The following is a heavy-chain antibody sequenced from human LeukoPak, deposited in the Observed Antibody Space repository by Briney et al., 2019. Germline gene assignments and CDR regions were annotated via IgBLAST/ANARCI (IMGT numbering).Heavy chain of an antibody. D-gene: IGHD3-16*01. Sequence: PSETLSLTCSVSGESMRTGGYYWTWIRQHPGKGLEWIGYIYYSGSTYYNPSLKDRISMSVDTSNNRFSVKLTAVTAADTAVYLCARGDGSHSYAKGFDIWGQGTLVTVSS. CDR3: ARGDGSHSYAKGFDI. CDR1: GESMRTGGYY. J-gene: IGHJ3*02. V-gene: IGHV4-31*03. CDR2: IYYSGST.